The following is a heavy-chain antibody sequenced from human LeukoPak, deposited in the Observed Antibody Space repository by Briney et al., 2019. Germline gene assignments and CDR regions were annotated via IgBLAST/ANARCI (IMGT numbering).Heavy chain of an antibody. D-gene: IGHD2-15*01. CDR3: ARDPGYCSGGSCYFDY. CDR2: IYYSGST. CDR1: GGSISSYY. V-gene: IGHV4-59*01. Sequence: SETLSLTCTVSGGSISSYYWSWIRQPPGKGLEWIRYIYYSGSTNYNPSLKSRVTISVDTSKNQFSLKLSSVTAADTAVYYCARDPGYCSGGSCYFDYWGQGTLVTVSS. J-gene: IGHJ4*02.